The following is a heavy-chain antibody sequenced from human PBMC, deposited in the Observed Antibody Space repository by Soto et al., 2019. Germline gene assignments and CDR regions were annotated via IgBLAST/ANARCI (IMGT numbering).Heavy chain of an antibody. J-gene: IGHJ4*02. V-gene: IGHV3-74*01. Sequence: GGSLRLSCAASGFTFSSYWMHWVRQAPGKGLVWVSRINSDGSSTSYADSVKGRFTISRDNAKNTLYLQMNSLRAEDTAVYYCVRTSLVVAATTREDYWGQGTLVTVSS. D-gene: IGHD2-15*01. CDR1: GFTFSSYW. CDR2: INSDGSST. CDR3: VRTSLVVAATTREDY.